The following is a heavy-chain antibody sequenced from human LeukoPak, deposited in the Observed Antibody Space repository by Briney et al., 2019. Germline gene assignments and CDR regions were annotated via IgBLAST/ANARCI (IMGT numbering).Heavy chain of an antibody. D-gene: IGHD4-23*01. CDR1: GFTVSSSY. CDR3: ARERTTTVVRYGLDV. V-gene: IGHV3-66*01. CDR2: IYSGDNT. Sequence: GGSLRLSCAASGFTVSSSYMNWVRQAPGKGLEWVSIIYSGDNTYYADSVKGRFTISRDNSKNTLYLQMNSLRVEDTAVYYCARERTTTVVRYGLDVWGQGTTVTVSS. J-gene: IGHJ6*02.